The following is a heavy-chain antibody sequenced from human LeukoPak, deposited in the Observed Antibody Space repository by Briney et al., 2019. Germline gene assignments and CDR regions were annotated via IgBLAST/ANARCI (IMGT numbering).Heavy chain of an antibody. D-gene: IGHD6-19*01. CDR2: ICPGDSDT. Sequence: GESLKISCKGSGYSFTSYWIGWVRQMPGKGLEWMGIICPGDSDTRYRPSFQGQVPISADKSIRPAYLQWSSLKASDTAMYYCARVRRQWLAAYYFDYWGQGTLVTVSS. CDR1: GYSFTSYW. V-gene: IGHV5-51*01. J-gene: IGHJ4*02. CDR3: ARVRRQWLAAYYFDY.